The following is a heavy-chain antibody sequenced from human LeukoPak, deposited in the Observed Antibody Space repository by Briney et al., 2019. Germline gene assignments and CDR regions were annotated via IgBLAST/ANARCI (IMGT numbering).Heavy chain of an antibody. CDR3: ARGPAPTLFYFDY. J-gene: IGHJ4*02. Sequence: GGSLRLSWAASGFIFSDYYMSWISPAPGKGLEWVSYINSGGNSIYNADSVKGRFTISRDNAKNSLYLQMNSLRAEDTAVYYGARGPAPTLFYFDYWGQGTLVTVSP. V-gene: IGHV3-11*01. D-gene: IGHD2-2*01. CDR1: GFIFSDYY. CDR2: INSGGNSI.